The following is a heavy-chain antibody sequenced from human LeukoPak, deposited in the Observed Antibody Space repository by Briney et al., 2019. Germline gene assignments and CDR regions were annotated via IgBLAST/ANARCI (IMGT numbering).Heavy chain of an antibody. CDR3: ARDPPMACSSTSCYTS. CDR1: GFTFSSYS. J-gene: IGHJ4*02. CDR2: ISSSSSYI. D-gene: IGHD2-2*02. V-gene: IGHV3-21*01. Sequence: TGGSLRLSCAASGFTFSSYSMNWVRQAPGKGLEWVSSISSSSSYIYYADSVKGRFTISRDNAKNSLYLQMNSLRAEDTAVYYCARDPPMACSSTSCYTSRGQGTLVTVSS.